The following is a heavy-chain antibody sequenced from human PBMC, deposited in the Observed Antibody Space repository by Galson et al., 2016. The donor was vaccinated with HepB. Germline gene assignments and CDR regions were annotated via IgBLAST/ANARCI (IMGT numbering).Heavy chain of an antibody. CDR2: VFSDGTT. V-gene: IGHV3-53*01. Sequence: SLRLSCAVSGFTVTNNYMSWVRQAPGKGLEWVSSVFSDGTTYYADSVKGRFTISRDYSTNTLSLQMSGLRAEDTAVYFCAREGPSAGWEPTRYFDYWGHGTLVTVSS. D-gene: IGHD1-26*01. CDR3: AREGPSAGWEPTRYFDY. J-gene: IGHJ4*01. CDR1: GFTVTNNY.